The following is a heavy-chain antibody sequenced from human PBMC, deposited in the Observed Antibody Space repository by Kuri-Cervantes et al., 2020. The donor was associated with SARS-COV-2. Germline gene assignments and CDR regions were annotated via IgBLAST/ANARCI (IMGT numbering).Heavy chain of an antibody. Sequence: GESLKISCVASGFTFSAYTLNWVRQAPGKGLEWVSSITRSSVYISYADSLKGRFTISRDNAKNSLYLQMNSLRAEDTAVYYCARLIRTGYSDWFDPWGQGTLVTVSS. J-gene: IGHJ5*02. CDR2: ITRSSVYI. V-gene: IGHV3-21*01. CDR3: ARLIRTGYSDWFDP. CDR1: GFTFSAYT. D-gene: IGHD3/OR15-3a*01.